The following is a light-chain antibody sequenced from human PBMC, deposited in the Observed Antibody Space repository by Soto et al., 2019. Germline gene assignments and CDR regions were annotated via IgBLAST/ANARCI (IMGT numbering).Light chain of an antibody. CDR2: DAS. CDR1: QDISNY. Sequence: DIQMTQSPSSLSASVGDRVTITCQASQDISNYLNWYQQKPGKAPKLLIYDASNLETGVPSRFSGSGSGTDLTFTISSLQPEDIATYYCQQYDNLPLPFGGGTKVEIK. CDR3: QQYDNLPLP. J-gene: IGKJ4*01. V-gene: IGKV1-33*01.